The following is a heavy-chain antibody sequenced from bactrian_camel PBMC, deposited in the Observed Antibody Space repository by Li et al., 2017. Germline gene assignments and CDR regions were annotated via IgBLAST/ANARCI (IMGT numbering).Heavy chain of an antibody. CDR3: GFRSFPIKPRLFDCAHPSEYNY. J-gene: IGHJ4*01. D-gene: IGHD1*01. CDR1: RYHFSNCG. Sequence: HVQLVESGGGSVRPGGSPRLSCVASISRYHFSNCGMGWYRQAPGREREGVAAIDSDGSTSYADSVKGRFTISKDNAKNNLYLQMNSLKPEDTAMYYCGFRSFPIKPRLFDCAHPSEYNYWGQGTQVTVS. CDR2: IDSDGST. V-gene: IGHV3S53*01.